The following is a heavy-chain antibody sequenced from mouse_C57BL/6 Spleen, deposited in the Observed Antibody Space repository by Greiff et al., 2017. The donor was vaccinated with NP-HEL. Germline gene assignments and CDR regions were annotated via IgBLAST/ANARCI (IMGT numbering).Heavy chain of an antibody. Sequence: VKLMESGPGLVAPSPSLSITCTVSGFSLTSYGVDWVRQPPGKGLEWLGVIWGGGSTNYNLALMSRLSISKDNSKSQVFLKMNSLQTDDTAMYDCAKHEEDYGSRGFFDYWGQGTTLTVSS. CDR1: GFSLTSYG. D-gene: IGHD1-1*01. CDR2: IWGGGST. V-gene: IGHV2-9*01. J-gene: IGHJ2*01. CDR3: AKHEEDYGSRGFFDY.